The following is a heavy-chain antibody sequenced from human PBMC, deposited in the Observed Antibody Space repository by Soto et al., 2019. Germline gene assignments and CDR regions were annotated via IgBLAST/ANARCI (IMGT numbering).Heavy chain of an antibody. CDR3: AIKAKRGYSNWTDP. CDR1: GYKFTSSW. CDR2: IFPSDSDT. D-gene: IGHD3-22*01. Sequence: EESRKISCRTSGYKFTSSWIAWVRQKPGKGLEWMGIIFPSDSDTRYSPSFQGQVTISADRSTSTVFLQWASLKASDTAVYFCAIKAKRGYSNWTDPSCQAILLTV. J-gene: IGHJ5*02. V-gene: IGHV5-51*01.